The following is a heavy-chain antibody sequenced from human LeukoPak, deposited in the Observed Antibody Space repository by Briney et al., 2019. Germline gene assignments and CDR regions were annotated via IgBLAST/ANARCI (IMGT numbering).Heavy chain of an antibody. J-gene: IGHJ4*02. CDR3: ARADWGSIDY. CDR2: IRPDANDG. Sequence: GGSLRLSCAASGFTFSHHWMAWVRQAPGKGLEWVAIIRPDANDGSYVDSVKGRFTISRDNAKNSLYLQLNSLRAEDTAVYFCARADWGSIDYWGQGALVTVSS. CDR1: GFTFSHHW. V-gene: IGHV3-7*01. D-gene: IGHD7-27*01.